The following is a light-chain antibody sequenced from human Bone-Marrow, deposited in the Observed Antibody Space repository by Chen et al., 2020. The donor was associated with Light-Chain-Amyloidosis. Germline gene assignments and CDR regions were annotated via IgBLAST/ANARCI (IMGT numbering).Light chain of an antibody. V-gene: IGKV1-33*01. CDR2: DAS. Sequence: DIQMTQSPSSLSASVGDRVTITCQASQAVSNYLNWYQQKPGKAPDLLIYDASNLEPGVPSRFSGGGSGTHFTFTISSLQPEDIATYYCQQYDTVPRTFGQGTKVEIK. CDR1: QAVSNY. J-gene: IGKJ2*02. CDR3: QQYDTVPRT.